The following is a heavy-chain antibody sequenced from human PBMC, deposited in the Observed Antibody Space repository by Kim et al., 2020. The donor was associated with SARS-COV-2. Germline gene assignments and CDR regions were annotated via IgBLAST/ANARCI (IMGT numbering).Heavy chain of an antibody. J-gene: IGHJ4*02. CDR2: IWYDGSNK. CDR3: AKDSRVDGDYMGY. Sequence: GGSLRLSCAASGFTFSSYGMHWVRQAPGKGLEWVAVIWYDGSNKYYADSVKGRFTISRDNSKNTLYLQMNSLRAEDTAVYYCAKDSRVDGDYMGYWGQGTLVTVSS. V-gene: IGHV3-33*06. CDR1: GFTFSSYG. D-gene: IGHD4-17*01.